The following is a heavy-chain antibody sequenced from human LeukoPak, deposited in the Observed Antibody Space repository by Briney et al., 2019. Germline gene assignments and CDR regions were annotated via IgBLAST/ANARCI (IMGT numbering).Heavy chain of an antibody. CDR1: GFTFRNYG. V-gene: IGHV3-30*18. J-gene: IGHJ4*02. CDR3: AKEQDPRASAQLDY. Sequence: GGSLRLSCAASGFTFRNYGMHWVRQAPGKGLEWVAVISHEGSAKYYADSVEGRFTISRDNSKNTLNLQMNSLRAEDTAGYYCAKEQDPRASAQLDYWGQGTLVTVSS. CDR2: ISHEGSAK.